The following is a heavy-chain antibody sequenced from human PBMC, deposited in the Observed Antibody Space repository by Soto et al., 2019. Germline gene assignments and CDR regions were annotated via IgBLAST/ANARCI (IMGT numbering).Heavy chain of an antibody. CDR2: IYWDDDK. CDR1: GFSLSTHGVG. Sequence: QITLKESGPTLVKPTQTLTLTCTFSGFSLSTHGVGVGWVRQPAGKALEWLALIYWDDDKRYSASLNSRLTITKDTSKNQVVLTMTNMDPVDTATCYCAPAMLYCTGGSCSTWFDSWGQGTLVTVSS. J-gene: IGHJ5*01. V-gene: IGHV2-5*02. CDR3: APAMLYCTGGSCSTWFDS. D-gene: IGHD2-15*01.